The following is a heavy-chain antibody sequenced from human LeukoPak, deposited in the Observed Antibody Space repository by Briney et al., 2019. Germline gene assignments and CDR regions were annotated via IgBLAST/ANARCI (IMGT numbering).Heavy chain of an antibody. Sequence: GGSLRLSCAASGFTFSSYAMSWVRQAPGKGLEWVSAISGSGSTTYYADSVKGRFTISRDNSKNTLYLQMSSLRAEDTAVYYCAKVGDYYGSGKYSNFDYWGQGTLVAVSS. D-gene: IGHD3-10*01. CDR2: ISGSGSTT. V-gene: IGHV3-23*01. CDR3: AKVGDYYGSGKYSNFDY. J-gene: IGHJ4*02. CDR1: GFTFSSYA.